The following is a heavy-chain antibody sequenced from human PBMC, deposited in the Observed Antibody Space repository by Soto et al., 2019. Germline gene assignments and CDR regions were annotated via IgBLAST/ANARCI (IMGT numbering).Heavy chain of an antibody. CDR1: GYVFSSYY. CDR3: ARDRDYPGNVWFDP. D-gene: IGHD3-10*01. J-gene: IGHJ5*02. Sequence: ASVKVSCKASGYVFSSYYMHWVRQAPGQRLEWMGIINPSGASTSYAQKFQGRVTMTRDTSTSTLYRELSSLRSEDTAVYYCARDRDYPGNVWFDPCGQGTLVTVSS. CDR2: INPSGAST. V-gene: IGHV1-46*01.